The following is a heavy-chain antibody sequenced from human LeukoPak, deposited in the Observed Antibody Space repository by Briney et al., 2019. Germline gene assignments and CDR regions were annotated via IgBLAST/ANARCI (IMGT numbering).Heavy chain of an antibody. D-gene: IGHD3-10*01. J-gene: IGHJ3*02. V-gene: IGHV3-23*01. CDR1: GFTFSSYA. CDR3: AKYRGDHGXXAXDI. CDR2: IIGSGTST. Sequence: QSGGSLRLSCAASGFTFSSYAMSWVRQAPGKGLEWVSGIIGSGTSTYYADSVKGRFTISRDNSKNTLFVRMSSLSAEDTAVYYCAKYRGDHGXXAXDIWGQXXMVXXSS.